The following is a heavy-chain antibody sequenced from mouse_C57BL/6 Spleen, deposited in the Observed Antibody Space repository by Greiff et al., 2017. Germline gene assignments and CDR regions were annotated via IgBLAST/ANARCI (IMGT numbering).Heavy chain of an antibody. CDR3: TRYYYGSSFSLFDY. CDR2: LYPGNSDT. V-gene: IGHV1-5*01. CDR1: GYTFTSYW. D-gene: IGHD1-1*01. J-gene: IGHJ2*01. Sequence: VQLQQSGTVLARPGASVKMSCKTSGYTFTSYWMHWVKQRPGQGLEWIGALYPGNSDTSYNQKFKGKAKLTAVTSASTAYMELSSLTNEDSAVYYCTRYYYGSSFSLFDYWGQGTTRTVSS.